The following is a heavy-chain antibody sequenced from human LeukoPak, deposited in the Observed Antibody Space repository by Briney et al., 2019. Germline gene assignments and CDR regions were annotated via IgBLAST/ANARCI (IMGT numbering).Heavy chain of an antibody. J-gene: IGHJ3*02. CDR2: ISGSGGNT. Sequence: PGVSLRLSCAASGFTLSRYGMSGVRQAPGKGLEWVSSISGSGGNTYNADSVKGRFTISRDNSKNTLYLQMNSLRAEDTAVHYCAKDGRRGFDIWGQGTMVTVSS. CDR1: GFTLSRYG. V-gene: IGHV3-23*01. D-gene: IGHD1-26*01. CDR3: AKDGRRGFDI.